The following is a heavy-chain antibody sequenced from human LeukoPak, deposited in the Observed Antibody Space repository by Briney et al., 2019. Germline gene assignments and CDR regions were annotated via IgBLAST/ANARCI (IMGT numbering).Heavy chain of an antibody. Sequence: PSQTLSLTCTVSGGSISSGGYYWSWIRQHPGKGLEWIGYIYYSGSTYYNPSLKSRVTMSVDTSKDQFSLKLSSVTAADTAVYYCARGSAVEYYFDYWGQGTLVTVSS. D-gene: IGHD3-3*01. CDR3: ARGSAVEYYFDY. J-gene: IGHJ4*02. V-gene: IGHV4-31*03. CDR1: GGSISSGGYY. CDR2: IYYSGST.